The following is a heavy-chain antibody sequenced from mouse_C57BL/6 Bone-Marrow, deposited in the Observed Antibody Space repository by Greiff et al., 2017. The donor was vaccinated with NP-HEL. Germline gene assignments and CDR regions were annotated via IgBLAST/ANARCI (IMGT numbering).Heavy chain of an antibody. CDR3: ARSDYYGSSLYYFDY. CDR1: GYAFSSYW. Sequence: VKLMESGAELVKPGASVKISCKASGYAFSSYWMNWVKQRPGKGLEWIGQIYPGDGDTNYNGKFKGKATLTADKSSSTAYMQLSSLTSEDSAVYFCARSDYYGSSLYYFDYWGQGTTLTVSS. D-gene: IGHD1-1*01. J-gene: IGHJ2*01. CDR2: IYPGDGDT. V-gene: IGHV1-80*01.